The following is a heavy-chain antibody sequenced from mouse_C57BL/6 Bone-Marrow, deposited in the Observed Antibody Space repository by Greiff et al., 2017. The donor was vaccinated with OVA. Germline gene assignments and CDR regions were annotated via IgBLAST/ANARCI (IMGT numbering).Heavy chain of an antibody. J-gene: IGHJ4*01. CDR1: GFSLTSYG. D-gene: IGHD1-2*01. Sequence: QVQLKESGPGLVQPSQSLSITCTVSGFSLTSYGVHWVRQSPGKGLEWLGVIWRGGSTDYNAAFMSRLSITKVNSQSQVFFKMNSLQADDTAIYYCAKRRYGSGYDMDYWGQGTSVTVAS. V-gene: IGHV2-5*01. CDR2: IWRGGST. CDR3: AKRRYGSGYDMDY.